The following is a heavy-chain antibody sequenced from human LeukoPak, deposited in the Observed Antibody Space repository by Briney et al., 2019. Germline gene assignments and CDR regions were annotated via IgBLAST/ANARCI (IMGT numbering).Heavy chain of an antibody. J-gene: IGHJ4*02. CDR3: ARDGVRSGYHEGPDY. CDR2: ISGSGGST. V-gene: IGHV3-23*01. CDR1: GFTFSSYA. Sequence: PGGSLRLSCAASGFTFSSYAMSWVRQAPGKGLEWVSAISGSGGSTYYADSVKGRFTISRDNSKNTLYLQMNSLRVEDTAVYYCARDGVRSGYHEGPDYWGQGTLVTVSS. D-gene: IGHD3-22*01.